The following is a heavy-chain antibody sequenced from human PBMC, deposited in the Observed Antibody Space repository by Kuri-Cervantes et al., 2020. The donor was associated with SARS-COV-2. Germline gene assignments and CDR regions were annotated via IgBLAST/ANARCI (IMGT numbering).Heavy chain of an antibody. V-gene: IGHV2-26*01. CDR1: GFARSNARMG. CDR3: ARILVDCSGGSCYYPFDY. Sequence: SGPTLVKPTARLTLTCTVSGFARSNARMGVSWIRQPPGKALEWLAHIFSNDEKSYSTSLKSRLTISKDTSKSQVVLTMTNMDPVDTATYYCARILVDCSGGSCYYPFDYWGQGTLVTVSS. J-gene: IGHJ4*02. CDR2: IFSNDEK. D-gene: IGHD2-15*01.